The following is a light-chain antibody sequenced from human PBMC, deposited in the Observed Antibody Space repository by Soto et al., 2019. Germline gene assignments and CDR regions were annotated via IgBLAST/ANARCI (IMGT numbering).Light chain of an antibody. J-gene: IGKJ1*01. CDR2: RAS. CDR3: QHYNMYSLV. CDR1: QSVDNW. Sequence: DIQMTQSPSTLSASIGDTVTITCRTSQSVDNWLAWYQHKAGKAPKLLIYRASSLATGFPSRFSGSGSGTAFTLTITSLQPDDFATYYCQHYNMYSLVFGLGTQVEIK. V-gene: IGKV1-5*03.